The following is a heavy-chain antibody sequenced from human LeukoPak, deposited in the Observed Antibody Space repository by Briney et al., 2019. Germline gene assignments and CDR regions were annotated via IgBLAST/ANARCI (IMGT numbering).Heavy chain of an antibody. Sequence: ASVKVSCKASGYTFTGYYMHWVRQAPGQGLEWMGWINPNSGGTNYAQKFQGRVTMTRDTSISTAYIELSRLRSDDTAVYYCARGGYYYDSSGYLTDYWGQGTLVTVSS. V-gene: IGHV1-2*02. CDR1: GYTFTGYY. CDR2: INPNSGGT. D-gene: IGHD3-22*01. CDR3: ARGGYYYDSSGYLTDY. J-gene: IGHJ4*02.